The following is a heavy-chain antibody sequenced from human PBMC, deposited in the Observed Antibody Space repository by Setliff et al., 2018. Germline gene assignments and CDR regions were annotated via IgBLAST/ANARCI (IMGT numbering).Heavy chain of an antibody. D-gene: IGHD3-10*01. CDR3: ARGSRFGTIVYTGDYYMDV. CDR2: INTNTGNP. J-gene: IGHJ6*03. Sequence: ASVKVSCKASGYTFTNYAMTWMRQAPGQGLEYMGWINTNTGNPIYAQGFTGRFVXSLDTSVSTAYLQISSLKSEDTAVYYCARGSRFGTIVYTGDYYMDVWGKGTTVTVSS. CDR1: GYTFTNYA. V-gene: IGHV7-4-1*02.